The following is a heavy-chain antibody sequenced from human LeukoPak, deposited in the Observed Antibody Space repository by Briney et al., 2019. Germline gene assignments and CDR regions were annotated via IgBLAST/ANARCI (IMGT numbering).Heavy chain of an antibody. V-gene: IGHV4-4*07. Sequence: SETLSLTCTVSGGSISNYYWSWIRQPAGMGLEWIGRIYASGSTNFNPSLKSRVTMSVDTSNNQFSLNLSSVTAADTAVYYCARTSARGAQFDYWGQGTLVTVSS. CDR1: GGSISNYY. CDR3: ARTSARGAQFDY. J-gene: IGHJ4*02. D-gene: IGHD3-10*01. CDR2: IYASGST.